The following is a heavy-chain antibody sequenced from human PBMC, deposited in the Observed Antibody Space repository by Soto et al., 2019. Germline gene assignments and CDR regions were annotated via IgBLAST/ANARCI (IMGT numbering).Heavy chain of an antibody. J-gene: IGHJ6*02. CDR1: GYTFTSYG. D-gene: IGHD5-12*01. CDR2: INAGNGNT. Sequence: SVKVSCKASGYTFTSYGMHWVRKAPGQRIEWMGWINAGNGNTKYSQKFQGRVTITRDTSASTAYMELSSLRSEDTAVYYCARTGGYDSEFYYYYGMDVWGQGTTVTVSS. V-gene: IGHV1-3*01. CDR3: ARTGGYDSEFYYYYGMDV.